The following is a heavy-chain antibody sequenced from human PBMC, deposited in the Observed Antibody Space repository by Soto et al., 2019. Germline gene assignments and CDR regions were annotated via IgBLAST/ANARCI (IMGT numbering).Heavy chain of an antibody. CDR3: ARANCSSTSCYPYYYGMDV. CDR2: IIPIFGTA. Sequence: SVKVSCKASGGTFSSYAISWVRQAPGQGLEWMGGIIPIFGTANYAQKFQGRVTITADESTSTAYMELSSLRSEDTAVYYCARANCSSTSCYPYYYGMDVCGQGTTVTASS. J-gene: IGHJ6*02. D-gene: IGHD2-2*01. V-gene: IGHV1-69*13. CDR1: GGTFSSYA.